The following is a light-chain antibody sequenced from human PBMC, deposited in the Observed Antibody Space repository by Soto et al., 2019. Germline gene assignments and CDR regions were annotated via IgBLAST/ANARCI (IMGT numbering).Light chain of an antibody. Sequence: EVVLTQSPGTLSLSRGERATLSCRASERIYSAYLGWYQQKPGQAPRLLIYDASSRAIGIPDRFSGGGSGTDFTLTISRLEPEDFAVYYCQQYGSSPPGTFGQGTRLEN. CDR2: DAS. CDR1: ERIYSAY. V-gene: IGKV3-20*01. J-gene: IGKJ5*01. CDR3: QQYGSSPPGT.